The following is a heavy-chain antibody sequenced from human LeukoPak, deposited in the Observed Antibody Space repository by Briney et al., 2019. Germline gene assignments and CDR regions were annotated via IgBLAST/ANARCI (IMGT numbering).Heavy chain of an antibody. CDR3: ARGAVGQHGSKGDVFDI. V-gene: IGHV1-69*13. CDR1: GGTFSSYA. D-gene: IGHD1-1*01. J-gene: IGHJ3*02. Sequence: ASVKVSCKASGGTFSSYAISWVRQAPGQGLEWMGGIIPIFGTANYAQKFQGRVTITADESTSTAYMELSSLRSEDTAVYYCARGAVGQHGSKGDVFDIWGQGTMVTVSS. CDR2: IIPIFGTA.